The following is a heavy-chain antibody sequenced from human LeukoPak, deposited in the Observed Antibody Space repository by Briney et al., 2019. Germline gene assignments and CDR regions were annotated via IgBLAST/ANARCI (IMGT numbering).Heavy chain of an antibody. Sequence: SETLSLTCTVSGGSISRSRDYRGWIRQPPGKGLEWIGSIYYSGSTYSNPSLKSRVTISGDTSKNRFSLKLSSVTAADTAMYYCARVHYYDNSGYWFFDYWGQGTLVTVSS. CDR1: GGSISRSRDY. D-gene: IGHD3-22*01. CDR2: IYYSGST. J-gene: IGHJ4*02. V-gene: IGHV4-39*07. CDR3: ARVHYYDNSGYWFFDY.